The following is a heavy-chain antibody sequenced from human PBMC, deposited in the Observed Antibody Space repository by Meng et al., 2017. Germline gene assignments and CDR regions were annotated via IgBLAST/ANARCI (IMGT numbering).Heavy chain of an antibody. CDR3: ARDYGSGRIILHFDY. D-gene: IGHD3-10*01. J-gene: IGHJ4*02. Sequence: GQLGQCGAEVKKPGASGKVSCKASGYTFTGYYMHWVRQAPGQGLEWMGRINPNSGGTNYAQKFQGRVTMTRDTSISTAYMELSRLRSDDTAVYYCARDYGSGRIILHFDYWGQGTLVTVSS. V-gene: IGHV1-2*06. CDR1: GYTFTGYY. CDR2: INPNSGGT.